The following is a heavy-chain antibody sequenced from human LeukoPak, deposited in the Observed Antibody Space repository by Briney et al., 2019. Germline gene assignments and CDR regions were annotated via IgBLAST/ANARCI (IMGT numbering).Heavy chain of an antibody. CDR3: ARDINGYTYGLSYWYFDL. V-gene: IGHV1-8*01. CDR2: MNPNSGNT. D-gene: IGHD5-18*01. J-gene: IGHJ2*01. Sequence: GASVKVSRKASGYTLTSSDINWVRQATGQGLEWMGWMNPNSGNTGYAQKFQGRVTMTRNTSISTAYMELSSLRSEDTAVYYCARDINGYTYGLSYWYFDLWGRGTLVTVSS. CDR1: GYTLTSSD.